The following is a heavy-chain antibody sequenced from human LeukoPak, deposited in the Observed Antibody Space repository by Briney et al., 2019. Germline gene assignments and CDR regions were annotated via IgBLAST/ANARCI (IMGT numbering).Heavy chain of an antibody. J-gene: IGHJ4*02. D-gene: IGHD2-2*01. CDR3: ARAVGIQAEFDY. V-gene: IGHV4-59*01. Sequence: SETLSLTCSVSGGSLSGYYWNWIRQPPGKGLEWIGYIYNSGSTNYNPSLKSRVTISVDTSTNQFSLKLSSVTAADTAVYYCARAVGIQAEFDYWGQGTLVTSPQ. CDR2: IYNSGST. CDR1: GGSLSGYY.